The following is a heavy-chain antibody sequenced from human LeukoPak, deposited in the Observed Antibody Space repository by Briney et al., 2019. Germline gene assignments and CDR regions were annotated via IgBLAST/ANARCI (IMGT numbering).Heavy chain of an antibody. V-gene: IGHV4-59*01. CDR1: GGSISIYY. Sequence: SETLSLTCTVSGGSISIYYWSWIRQPPGKGLEGIGDIYYSGSTNYNPSLKSRVTISVDTSKNQFSLKLTSVTAADTAVYYCARAESGYSYGPDAFDIWGQGTMVTVSS. CDR2: IYYSGST. D-gene: IGHD5-18*01. J-gene: IGHJ3*02. CDR3: ARAESGYSYGPDAFDI.